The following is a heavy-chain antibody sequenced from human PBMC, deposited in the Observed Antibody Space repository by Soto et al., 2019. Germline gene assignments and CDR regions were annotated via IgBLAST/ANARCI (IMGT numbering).Heavy chain of an antibody. J-gene: IGHJ4*02. CDR2: ISSSSSYI. V-gene: IGHV3-21*01. CDR1: DFTFSLYG. CDR3: VRARATDSRPDY. D-gene: IGHD3-22*01. Sequence: GGSLRLSCAASDFTFSLYGMIRVRQAPGKGLEWVSSISSSSSYIFYADSVKGRFTVSRDNAQNSLFLHMSSLRAEDTAVYYCVRARATDSRPDYWGKGNLVTVSS.